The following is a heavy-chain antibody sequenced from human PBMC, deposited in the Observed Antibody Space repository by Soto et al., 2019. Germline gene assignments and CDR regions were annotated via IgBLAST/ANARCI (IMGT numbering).Heavy chain of an antibody. CDR1: GFTFSNYA. CDR2: ISYDGSNK. V-gene: IGHV3-30-3*01. D-gene: IGHD5-12*01. J-gene: IGHJ6*02. CDR3: ARGSRPWLMYGMDV. Sequence: GGSLRLSCAASGFTFSNYAMHWVRQAPGKGLEWVAVISYDGSNKFYADSVKGRFTISRDNSKNTLYLQMNSLRAEDTAVYYCARGSRPWLMYGMDVWGQGTTVTVSS.